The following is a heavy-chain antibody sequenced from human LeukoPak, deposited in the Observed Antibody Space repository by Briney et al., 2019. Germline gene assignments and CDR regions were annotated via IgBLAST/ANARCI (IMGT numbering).Heavy chain of an antibody. CDR3: ASSAAHYYYYMDV. V-gene: IGHV5-51*01. Sequence: GESLQISCKGSGYSFTSYWIGWVRQLPGKGLEWMGIIYPGDSDTRYSPSFQGQVTISADKSISTAYLQWSSLKASDTAMYYCASSAAHYYYYMDVWGKGTTVTVSS. CDR1: GYSFTSYW. J-gene: IGHJ6*03. CDR2: IYPGDSDT. D-gene: IGHD2-15*01.